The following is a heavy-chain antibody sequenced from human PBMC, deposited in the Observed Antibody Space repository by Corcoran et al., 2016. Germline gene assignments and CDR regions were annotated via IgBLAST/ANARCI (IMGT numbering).Heavy chain of an antibody. Sequence: EVQLVESGGGLVQPGGSLRLSCAASGFTFSSYSMNWVRQAPGKGLEWVSYISSSSSTIYYADSVKGRFTISRDNAKNSLYLQMNSLRDEDTAVYYCARDRFGGGSYRNTPFDYWGQGTLVTVSS. J-gene: IGHJ4*02. CDR3: ARDRFGGGSYRNTPFDY. V-gene: IGHV3-48*02. D-gene: IGHD1-26*01. CDR2: ISSSSSTI. CDR1: GFTFSSYS.